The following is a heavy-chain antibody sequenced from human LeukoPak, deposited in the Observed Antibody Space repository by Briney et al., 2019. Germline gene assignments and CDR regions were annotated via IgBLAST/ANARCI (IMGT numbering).Heavy chain of an antibody. CDR3: ARELYSGYDFWWFDP. V-gene: IGHV3-30*04. CDR1: GFTFSSYA. J-gene: IGHJ5*02. Sequence: GGSLRLSCAAPGFTFSSYAMHWVRQAPGKGLEWVAVISYDGSNKYYADSVKGRFTISRDNSKNTLYLQMNSLRAEDTAVYYCARELYSGYDFWWFDPWGQGTLVTVSS. D-gene: IGHD5-12*01. CDR2: ISYDGSNK.